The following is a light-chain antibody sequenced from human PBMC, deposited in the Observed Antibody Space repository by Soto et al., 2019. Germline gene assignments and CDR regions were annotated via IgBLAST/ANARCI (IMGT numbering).Light chain of an antibody. V-gene: IGKV1-39*01. CDR3: QQSYSTPRT. J-gene: IGKJ2*01. Sequence: DIQMTQSPSSLSASVGDRVTITCRASQSVKMYLDWYQHKPGKAPKLLTYASSTPQIGVPIRFSGSGSGTDYTLTISGLQRDDFATYYCQQSYSTPRTFGQGTTLEIK. CDR1: QSVKMY. CDR2: ASS.